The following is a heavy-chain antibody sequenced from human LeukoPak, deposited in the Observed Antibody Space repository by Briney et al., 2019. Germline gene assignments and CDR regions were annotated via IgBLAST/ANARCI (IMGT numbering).Heavy chain of an antibody. CDR1: GGTFSSYA. V-gene: IGHV1-69*04. Sequence: GASVNVSCKASGGTFSSYAISWVRQAPGQGLEWMGRIIPILGIANYAQKFQGRVTITADKSTSTAYMELSSLRSEDTAVYYCATLWVGRYCSSTSCYSRYYYYYGMDVWGQGTTVTVSS. J-gene: IGHJ6*02. D-gene: IGHD2-2*01. CDR3: ATLWVGRYCSSTSCYSRYYYYYGMDV. CDR2: IIPILGIA.